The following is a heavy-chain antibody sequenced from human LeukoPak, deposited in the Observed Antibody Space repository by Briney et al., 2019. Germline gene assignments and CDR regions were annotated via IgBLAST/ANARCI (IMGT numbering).Heavy chain of an antibody. CDR2: IKEDGSEK. D-gene: IGHD3-3*01. V-gene: IGHV3-7*01. Sequence: GGSLRLSCAASGFTFSSYAMHWVRQAPGKGLEWVANIKEDGSEKYYVDSVKGRFTISRDNAKTSLYLQMTSLRAEDTAVYYCARSNYDFWSGYYTGRAFDIWGQGTMVTVSS. J-gene: IGHJ3*02. CDR1: GFTFSSYA. CDR3: ARSNYDFWSGYYTGRAFDI.